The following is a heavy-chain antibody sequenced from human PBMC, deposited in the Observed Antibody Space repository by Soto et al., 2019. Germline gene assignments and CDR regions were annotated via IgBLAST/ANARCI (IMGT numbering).Heavy chain of an antibody. CDR2: IYYTGIT. V-gene: IGHV4-59*01. J-gene: IGHJ4*02. Sequence: SETLSLTCSVSGGAISGYYWNWIRQPPGKDLEWIGYIYYTGITKYNPSLQSRVTMSVDTSKKQFSLNLSSATAADTAIYYCARGYYYDSSGYFPLGYWGPGTLVTVSS. D-gene: IGHD3-22*01. CDR1: GGAISGYY. CDR3: ARGYYYDSSGYFPLGY.